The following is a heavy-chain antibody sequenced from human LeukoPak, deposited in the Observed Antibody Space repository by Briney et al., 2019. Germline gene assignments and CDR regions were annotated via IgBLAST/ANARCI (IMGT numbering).Heavy chain of an antibody. Sequence: GGSLRLSCAASGFTFSSYSMNRVRQAPGKGLEWVSSISSSSSYIYYADSVKGRFTISRDNAKNSLYLQMNSLRAEDTAVYYCARDRSSGWYYYYYYYMDVWGKGTTVTVSS. V-gene: IGHV3-21*01. CDR1: GFTFSSYS. D-gene: IGHD6-19*01. CDR3: ARDRSSGWYYYYYYYMDV. CDR2: ISSSSSYI. J-gene: IGHJ6*03.